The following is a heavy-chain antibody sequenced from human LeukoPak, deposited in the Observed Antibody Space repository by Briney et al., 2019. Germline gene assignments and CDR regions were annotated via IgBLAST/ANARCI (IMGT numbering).Heavy chain of an antibody. D-gene: IGHD5-18*01. CDR2: IYYSKNT. CDR1: GGSISSSAY. J-gene: IGHJ4*02. V-gene: IGHV4-39*01. Sequence: KPSETLSLTCTVSGGSISSSAYWGWIRQPPGKGLEWIGSIYYSKNTYYNPSLKSRVTISADTSKNQFSLTLGSVSATDTAVYYCVSPRGFSYGYFDYWGQGTLVTVSS. CDR3: VSPRGFSYGYFDY.